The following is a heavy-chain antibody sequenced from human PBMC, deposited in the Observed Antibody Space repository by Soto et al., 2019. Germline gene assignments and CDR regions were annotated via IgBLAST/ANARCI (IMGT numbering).Heavy chain of an antibody. CDR1: GFSLSNVRVG. J-gene: IGHJ5*02. Sequence: SGPTLVNPTETLTLTCTVSGFSLSNVRVGVSWIRQPPGKALEWLAHMFSNGEKSYSTSLKSRLTISKDTSKSQVVLTMTNMDPVDTGTYYCARLQEGYYGLGSYYSPFDLWGQ. V-gene: IGHV2-26*01. CDR2: MFSNGEK. D-gene: IGHD3-10*01. CDR3: ARLQEGYYGLGSYYSPFDL.